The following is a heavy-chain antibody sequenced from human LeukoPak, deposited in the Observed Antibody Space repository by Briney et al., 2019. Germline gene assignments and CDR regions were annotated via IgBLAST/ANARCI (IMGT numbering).Heavy chain of an antibody. CDR1: GYTFTGYY. Sequence: ASVKVSCKASGYTFTGYYMHWVRQAPGQGLEWMGWINPNSGGTNYAQKFQGRVTMTRDTSISTAYMELSRLRSDDTAVYYCARDPTPYGDYPIDYWGQGTLVTVSS. V-gene: IGHV1-2*02. CDR2: INPNSGGT. D-gene: IGHD4-17*01. J-gene: IGHJ4*02. CDR3: ARDPTPYGDYPIDY.